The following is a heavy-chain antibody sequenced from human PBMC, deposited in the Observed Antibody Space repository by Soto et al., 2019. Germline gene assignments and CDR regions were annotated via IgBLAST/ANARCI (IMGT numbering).Heavy chain of an antibody. CDR1: GFTVSSNY. V-gene: IGHV3-66*01. D-gene: IGHD2-21*01. Sequence: EVQLVESGGGLVQPGGSLRLSCAASGFTVSSNYMSWVRQAPGKGLEWVSVIYSGGSTYYADSVKGRFTISRDNSKNTLYLQMNSLRAEDTAVYYCARASGHDIFRHYYYYMDVWGKGTTVTVSS. J-gene: IGHJ6*03. CDR3: ARASGHDIFRHYYYYMDV. CDR2: IYSGGST.